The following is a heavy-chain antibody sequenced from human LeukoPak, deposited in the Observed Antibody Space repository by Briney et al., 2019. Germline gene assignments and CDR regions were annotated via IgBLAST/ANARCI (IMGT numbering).Heavy chain of an antibody. CDR3: VRVNGFHHFDY. CDR1: GFSISSGYL. D-gene: IGHD2-8*01. CDR2: VHHGGNT. J-gene: IGHJ4*02. Sequence: KPSETLSLTCTVSGFSISSGYLWGWIRQPPGKGLQWIATVHHGGNTYYNPSLESRLTTSMDTSKNQFSLNLKSVTAADTAIYYCVRVNGFHHFDYWGQGTPVTVSS. V-gene: IGHV4-38-2*02.